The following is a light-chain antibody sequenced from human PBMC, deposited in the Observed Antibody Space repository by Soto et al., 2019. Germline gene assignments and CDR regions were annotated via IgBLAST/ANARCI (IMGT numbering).Light chain of an antibody. V-gene: IGLV2-11*01. CDR2: DVN. CDR1: SSDFGGYNY. Sequence: QSALTQPRSVSGSPGQSVTISCTGTSSDFGGYNYVSWYQQHPGKAPKLMIYDVNKWPSGVPDRFSGSKSGNTASLTISGLQAEDEADYYCCSYAVTDVLFGGGTKLTVL. CDR3: CSYAVTDVL. J-gene: IGLJ2*01.